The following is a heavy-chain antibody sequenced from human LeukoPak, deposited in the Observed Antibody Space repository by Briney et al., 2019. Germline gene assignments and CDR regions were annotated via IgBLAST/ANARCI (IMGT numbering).Heavy chain of an antibody. J-gene: IGHJ4*02. D-gene: IGHD3-3*01. CDR1: GFTFTGHT. V-gene: IGHV3-23*01. CDR2: IGGRDDRT. CDR3: AKDPNLFYDFWSGYK. Sequence: PGGSLRLSCAASGFTFTGHTMTWLRQAPGKGLEWVSIIGGRDDRTYYADSVKGRFTISRVNSKNILYLQMNSLGAEDTAVYYCAKDPNLFYDFWSGYKWGQGTLVTVSS.